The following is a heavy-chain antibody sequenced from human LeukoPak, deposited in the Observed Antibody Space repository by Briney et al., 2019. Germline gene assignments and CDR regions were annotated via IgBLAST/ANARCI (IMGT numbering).Heavy chain of an antibody. V-gene: IGHV3-23*01. CDR1: GFTFSSYA. J-gene: IGHJ4*02. CDR2: IGGAGGST. D-gene: IGHD6-13*01. CDR3: AKDPFRFTSRSGAYYFDY. Sequence: GGSLRLSCAASGFTFSSYAMSWVGQVPGKGLEGVSAIGGAGGSTYYADSVRGRFTISRDDSKNTLYLQMNGLRAEDTAVYFCAKDPFRFTSRSGAYYFDYWGQGTLVTVSS.